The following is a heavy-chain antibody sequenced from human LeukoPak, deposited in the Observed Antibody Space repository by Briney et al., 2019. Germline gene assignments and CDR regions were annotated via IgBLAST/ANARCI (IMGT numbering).Heavy chain of an antibody. CDR2: IIPIFGTA. Sequence: SVKVSCKASGGTFSSYAISWVRQAPGQGLEWTGGIIPIFGTANYAQKFQGRVTITADKSTSTAYMELSSLRSEDTAVYYCARDPRGYCSSTSCPDAFDIWGQGTMVTVSS. J-gene: IGHJ3*02. V-gene: IGHV1-69*06. CDR3: ARDPRGYCSSTSCPDAFDI. CDR1: GGTFSSYA. D-gene: IGHD2-2*01.